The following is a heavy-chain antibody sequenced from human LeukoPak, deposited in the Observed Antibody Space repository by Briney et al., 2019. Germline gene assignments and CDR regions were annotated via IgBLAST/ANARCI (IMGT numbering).Heavy chain of an antibody. D-gene: IGHD6-6*01. V-gene: IGHV3-48*04. Sequence: GGSLRLSCAASGFTFSSYSMNWVRQAPGKGLEWVSHITASGTAMFYADSVKGRFTVSRDNAKNSLYLQMNNPRAEDTAVYYCARAGYMAARDYWGQGTLVTVSS. CDR2: ITASGTAM. J-gene: IGHJ4*02. CDR3: ARAGYMAARDY. CDR1: GFTFSSYS.